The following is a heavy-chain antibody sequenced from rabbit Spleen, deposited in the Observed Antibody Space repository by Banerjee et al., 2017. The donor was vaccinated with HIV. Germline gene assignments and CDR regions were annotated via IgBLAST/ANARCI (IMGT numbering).Heavy chain of an antibody. D-gene: IGHD1-1*01. V-gene: IGHV1S40*01. CDR2: IYVGGGGST. Sequence: QSLEESGGDMVQPGASLTLTCKASGFSFSTGYYICWVRQAPGKGPEWIACIYVGGGGSTYYASWAKGRFTIAKTSSTTVTLQMTSLTAADTATYFCARDLVAVIGWNFNLWGQGTLVTVS. J-gene: IGHJ4*01. CDR3: ARDLVAVIGWNFNL. CDR1: GFSFSTGYY.